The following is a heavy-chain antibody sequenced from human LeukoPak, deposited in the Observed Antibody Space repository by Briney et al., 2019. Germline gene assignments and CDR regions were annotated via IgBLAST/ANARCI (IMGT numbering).Heavy chain of an antibody. CDR2: IYYSGST. J-gene: IGHJ6*03. Sequence: TSETLSLTCTVSGGSISRYYWSWIRQPPGKGLEWIGYIYYSGSTNYNPSLKSRVTISVDTSKNQFSLKLSSVTAADTAVYYCASPTTGYSSSWPRNYYYYMDVWGKGTTVTVSS. CDR3: ASPTTGYSSSWPRNYYYYMDV. V-gene: IGHV4-59*12. D-gene: IGHD6-13*01. CDR1: GGSISRYY.